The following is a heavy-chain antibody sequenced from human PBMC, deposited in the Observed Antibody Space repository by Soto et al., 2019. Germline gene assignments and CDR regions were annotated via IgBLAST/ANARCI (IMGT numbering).Heavy chain of an antibody. CDR1: GGSFSGYY. CDR2: INHSGST. CDR3: ARWSRSGLYFDY. V-gene: IGHV4-34*01. J-gene: IGHJ4*02. D-gene: IGHD1-26*01. Sequence: SETLSLTCAVYGGSFSGYYWSWIRQPPGKGLEWIGEINHSGSTNYNPSLKSRVTISVDTSKNQFSLKLSSVTAADTAVYYCARWSRSGLYFDYWGQGTLVTVSS.